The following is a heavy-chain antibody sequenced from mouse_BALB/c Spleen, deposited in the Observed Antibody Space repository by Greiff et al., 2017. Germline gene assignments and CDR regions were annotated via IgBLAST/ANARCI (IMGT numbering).Heavy chain of an antibody. J-gene: IGHJ3*01. CDR1: GYSITSDYA. CDR3: ARHDSYDGFAY. CDR2: IRYSGST. V-gene: IGHV3-2*02. D-gene: IGHD2-12*01. Sequence: EVKLVESGPGLVKPSQSLSLTCTVTGYSITSDYAWNWIRQFPGNQLGWMGYIRYSGSTSYNPSLKSRISITRDTSKNQFFLQLNSVTTEDTATYYCARHDSYDGFAYWGQGTLVTVSA.